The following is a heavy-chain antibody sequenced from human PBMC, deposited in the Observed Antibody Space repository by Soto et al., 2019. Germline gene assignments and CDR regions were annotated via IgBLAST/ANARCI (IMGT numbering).Heavy chain of an antibody. Sequence: PSQTLSLTCAISGDSVSSNSAAWNWIRQSPSRGLEWLGRTYYRSKWYNDYAVSVKSRITINPDTSKNQFSLQLNSVTPEDTAVYYCARVEYRVAVAGTYYYYGMDVWGQRTTVTVSS. J-gene: IGHJ6*02. CDR3: ARVEYRVAVAGTYYYYGMDV. V-gene: IGHV6-1*01. CDR1: GDSVSSNSAA. CDR2: TYYRSKWYN. D-gene: IGHD6-19*01.